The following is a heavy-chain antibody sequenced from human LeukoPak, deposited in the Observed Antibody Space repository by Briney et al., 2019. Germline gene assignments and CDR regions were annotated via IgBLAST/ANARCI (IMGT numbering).Heavy chain of an antibody. CDR3: ARATNYDFWSSKINYYYYMDV. J-gene: IGHJ6*03. CDR2: IYYSGST. CDR1: GGSISSYY. Sequence: SETPSLTCTVSGGSISSYYWSWIRQPPGKGLEWIGYIYYSGSTNYNPSLKSRVTISVDTSKNQFSLKLSSVTAADAAVYYCARATNYDFWSSKINYYYYMDVWGKGTTVTVSS. D-gene: IGHD3-3*01. V-gene: IGHV4-59*01.